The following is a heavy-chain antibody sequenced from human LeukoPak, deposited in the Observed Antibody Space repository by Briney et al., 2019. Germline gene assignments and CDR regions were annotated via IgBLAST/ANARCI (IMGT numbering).Heavy chain of an antibody. CDR2: IYYSGST. J-gene: IGHJ4*02. Sequence: SETLSLTCTVSGGSISSSSYYWGWIRQPPGKGLEWIGSIYYSGSTYYNPSLRSRVTISVDTSKNQFSLKLSSVTAADTAVYYCARREDYYDSSGQGGYFDYWGQGTLVTVSS. V-gene: IGHV4-39*01. D-gene: IGHD3-22*01. CDR3: ARREDYYDSSGQGGYFDY. CDR1: GGSISSSSYY.